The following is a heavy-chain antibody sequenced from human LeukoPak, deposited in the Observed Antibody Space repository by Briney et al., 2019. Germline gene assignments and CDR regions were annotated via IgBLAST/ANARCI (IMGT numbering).Heavy chain of an antibody. Sequence: ASVKVSCKASGYTFTGYYMHWVRQAPGQGLDWMGWINPNSGGTNYAQKFQGRVTMTRDTSISTAYMELSRLRSDDTAVYYCARDWGSKYYYDSSGYSLDYWGQGTLVTVSS. CDR3: ARDWGSKYYYDSSGYSLDY. J-gene: IGHJ4*02. CDR1: GYTFTGYY. CDR2: INPNSGGT. V-gene: IGHV1-2*02. D-gene: IGHD3-22*01.